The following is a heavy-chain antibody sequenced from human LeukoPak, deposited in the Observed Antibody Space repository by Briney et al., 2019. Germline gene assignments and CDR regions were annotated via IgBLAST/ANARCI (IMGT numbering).Heavy chain of an antibody. J-gene: IGHJ3*02. CDR3: AREGRLDAAEGAGFDI. CDR2: INPSGGST. CDR1: GYTFTSYY. V-gene: IGHV1-46*01. D-gene: IGHD1-26*01. Sequence: ASVKVSCKASGYTFTSYYMHWVRQAPGQGLEWMGIINPSGGSTSYAQKFQGRVTMTRDMSTSTVYMELSSLRSEDTAVYYCAREGRLDAAEGAGFDICGQGTMVTVSS.